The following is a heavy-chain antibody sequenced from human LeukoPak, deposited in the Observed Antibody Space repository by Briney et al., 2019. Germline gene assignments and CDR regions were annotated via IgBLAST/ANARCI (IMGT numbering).Heavy chain of an antibody. CDR3: ARVNWNYLAVDY. J-gene: IGHJ4*02. V-gene: IGHV3-30-3*01. D-gene: IGHD1-7*01. Sequence: GGSLRLSCAASGFIFSSYAMHWVRQAPGKGLEWVAVISYDGSNKYYADSVKGRFTISRDNSKNTLYLQMNSLRAEDTAVYYCARVNWNYLAVDYWGQGTLVTVSS. CDR1: GFIFSSYA. CDR2: ISYDGSNK.